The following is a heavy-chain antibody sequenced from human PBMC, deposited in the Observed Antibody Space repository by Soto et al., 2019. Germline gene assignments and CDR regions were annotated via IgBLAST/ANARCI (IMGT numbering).Heavy chain of an antibody. J-gene: IGHJ4*02. V-gene: IGHV3-53*01. CDR1: GFIVSSSP. D-gene: IGHD1-1*01. Sequence: EVQLVESGGGLTQPGGSLRLSGVFSGFIVSSSPMIWVRQAPGKGLEGVSILYNHGKTNYVDSVKGRFTITRDNSKNTVYLQMNSLRVEDTAVYYCARLTEAERHWGQGALVTVSS. CDR3: ARLTEAERH. CDR2: LYNHGKT.